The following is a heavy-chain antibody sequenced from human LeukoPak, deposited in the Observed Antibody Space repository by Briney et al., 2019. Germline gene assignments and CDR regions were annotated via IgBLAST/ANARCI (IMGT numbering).Heavy chain of an antibody. CDR1: GYTFSSYA. D-gene: IGHD5-18*01. J-gene: IGHJ5*02. V-gene: IGHV1-2*02. CDR3: ARDIDFALYSHPGFDP. CDR2: INPNSGGT. Sequence: GASVKVSCKASGYTFSSYAVNCVRQAPGQGLEWMGWINPNSGGTNYAQNFQGRVTMTRDTSISTAYMELSRLRSDDTAVYYCARDIDFALYSHPGFDPWGQGTLVTVSS.